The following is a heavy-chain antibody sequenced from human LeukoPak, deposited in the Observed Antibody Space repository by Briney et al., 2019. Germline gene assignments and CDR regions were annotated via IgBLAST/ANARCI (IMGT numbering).Heavy chain of an antibody. V-gene: IGHV3-74*01. CDR2: INSDGSST. D-gene: IGHD3-10*01. J-gene: IGHJ4*02. CDR1: GFTFSSYW. CDR3: ARVKITMVRGVIIPPFGY. Sequence: PGGSLRLSCAASGFTFSSYWMHWVRQAPGKGLVWVSRINSDGSSTSYADSVKGRFTISRDNAKNTLYLQMNSLRAEDTAVYYCARVKITMVRGVIIPPFGYWGQGTLVTVSS.